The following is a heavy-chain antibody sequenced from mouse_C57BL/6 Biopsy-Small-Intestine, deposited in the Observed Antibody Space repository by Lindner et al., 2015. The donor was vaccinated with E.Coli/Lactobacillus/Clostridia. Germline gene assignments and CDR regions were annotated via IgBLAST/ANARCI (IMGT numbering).Heavy chain of an antibody. Sequence: VQLQESGPELVKPGASVKISCKASGYVFSNSWMNWVKQRPGEGLEWIGRIFPGDGDANYNGKFKGKATLTADKSSSTAYMQLSSLTSEDSAVYFCARGNWFAYWGQGTLVTVSA. CDR1: GYVFSNSW. J-gene: IGHJ3*01. V-gene: IGHV1-82*01. CDR2: IFPGDGDA. CDR3: ARGNWFAY.